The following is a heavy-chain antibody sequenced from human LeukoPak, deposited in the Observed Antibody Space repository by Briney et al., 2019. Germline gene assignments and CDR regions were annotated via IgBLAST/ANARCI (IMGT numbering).Heavy chain of an antibody. Sequence: VASVKVSCKAFGYTFTSNYMHWVRQAPGQGLEWMGGIIPNFGTPNYAQKFQGRVTITADKSTSTAYMELSSLRSEDTAVYYCARVLITSANWFDPWGQGTLVTVSS. J-gene: IGHJ5*02. V-gene: IGHV1-69*06. CDR3: ARVLITSANWFDP. CDR1: GYTFTSNY. CDR2: IIPNFGTP. D-gene: IGHD1-14*01.